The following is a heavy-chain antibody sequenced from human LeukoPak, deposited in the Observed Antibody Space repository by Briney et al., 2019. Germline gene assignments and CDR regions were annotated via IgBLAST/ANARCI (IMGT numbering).Heavy chain of an antibody. CDR3: ASPYGGYLYPVLGY. CDR1: GGSFSGYY. J-gene: IGHJ4*02. D-gene: IGHD5-12*01. Sequence: KASETLSLNCAVYGGSFSGYYWSWIRQPPGKGLEWIGEINHSGSTNYNPSLKSRVTISVDASKNQFSLKLSSVTAADTAVYYCASPYGGYLYPVLGYWGQGTLVTVSS. V-gene: IGHV4-34*01. CDR2: INHSGST.